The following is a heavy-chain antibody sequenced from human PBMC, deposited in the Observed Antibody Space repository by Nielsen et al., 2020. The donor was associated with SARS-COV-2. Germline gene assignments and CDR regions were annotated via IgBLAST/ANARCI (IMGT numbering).Heavy chain of an antibody. V-gene: IGHV3-30*04. D-gene: IGHD6-19*01. CDR2: ISYDGTE. CDR1: GFTFSSHA. J-gene: IGHJ4*02. Sequence: GESLKISYATSGFTFSSHALHWVRQAPGKGLQWMAIISYDGTEHYADSVKGRFTISRDNSKNTLYLQMNSLRAEDTAVYYCAREGGIAVAGIDYWGQGTLVTVSS. CDR3: AREGGIAVAGIDY.